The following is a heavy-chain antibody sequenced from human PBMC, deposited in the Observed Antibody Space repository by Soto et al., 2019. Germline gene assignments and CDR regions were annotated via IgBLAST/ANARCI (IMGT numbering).Heavy chain of an antibody. CDR3: AKDREVATIEGYYFDY. CDR1: GFTFSSYA. J-gene: IGHJ4*02. CDR2: ISGSGGST. D-gene: IGHD5-12*01. V-gene: IGHV3-23*01. Sequence: GGSLRLSCAASGFTFSSYAMSWVRQAPGKGLEWVSAISGSGGSTYYADSVKGRFTISRDNSKNTLYLQMNSLRAEDTAVYYCAKDREVATIEGYYFDYWGQGTLVTVSS.